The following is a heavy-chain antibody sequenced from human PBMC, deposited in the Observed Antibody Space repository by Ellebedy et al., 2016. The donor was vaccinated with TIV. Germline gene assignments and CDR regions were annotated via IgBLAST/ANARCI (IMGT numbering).Heavy chain of an antibody. CDR2: INNGGRTT. D-gene: IGHD1-26*01. J-gene: IGHJ6*02. V-gene: IGHV3-23*01. CDR3: AKDMVFGDGKWEIDV. CDR1: GFPFSTYW. Sequence: PGGSLRLSCAASGFPFSTYWMSWVRQAPGKGLEWVSGINNGGRTTSYADSVKGRFTISRDNSRSTLYLQMNSLRAENSAVYYCAKDMVFGDGKWEIDVWGQGTTVTVSS.